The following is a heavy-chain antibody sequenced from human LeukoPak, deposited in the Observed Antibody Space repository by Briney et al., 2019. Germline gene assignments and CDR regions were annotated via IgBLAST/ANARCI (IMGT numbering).Heavy chain of an antibody. J-gene: IGHJ4*02. D-gene: IGHD2-8*02. CDR1: GGSLSGYY. CDR3: ARDTGTAYFDY. V-gene: IGHV4-59*01. Sequence: SETLSLTCTVPGGSLSGYYWSWIRQPPGKGLEWIGYIYYTGSTNYNPSLKSRVTISVDTSKSQFSLKLGSVTAADTAVYYCARDTGTAYFDYWGQGTLVTVSS. CDR2: IYYTGST.